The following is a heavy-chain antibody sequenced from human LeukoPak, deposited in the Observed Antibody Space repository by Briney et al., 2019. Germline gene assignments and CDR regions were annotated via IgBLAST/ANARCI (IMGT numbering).Heavy chain of an antibody. CDR3: VSGRGYSSAAFDY. CDR1: GFTFSSYA. J-gene: IGHJ4*02. D-gene: IGHD6-19*01. CDR2: ISGSGGST. V-gene: IGHV3-23*01. Sequence: PGGSLRLSCAASGFTFSSYAMSWVRQAPGKGLEWVSVISGSGGSTYYTDSVKGRFTISRDNSKNTLYLQMDSLRAEDTAVHYCVSGRGYSSAAFDYWGQGTLVTVSS.